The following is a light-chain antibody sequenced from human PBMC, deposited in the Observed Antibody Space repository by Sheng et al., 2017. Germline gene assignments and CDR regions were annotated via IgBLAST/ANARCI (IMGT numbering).Light chain of an antibody. V-gene: IGKV1-5*03. CDR3: QQYSDDWT. CDR2: KAS. CDR1: QSISTW. J-gene: IGKJ1*01. Sequence: DIQMTQSPSTLSASVGDRVTITCRASQSISTWLAWYQQKPGKAPKILIYKASYLESGVPSRFSGSGSGTEFTLTISSLQPDDSATYYCQQYSDDWTFGPGTKVEIK.